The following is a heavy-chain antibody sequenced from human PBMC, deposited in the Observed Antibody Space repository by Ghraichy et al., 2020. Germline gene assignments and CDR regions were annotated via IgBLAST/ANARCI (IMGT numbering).Heavy chain of an antibody. J-gene: IGHJ4*02. CDR3: ARHVVVIAIRNSGALDY. D-gene: IGHD2-21*01. V-gene: IGHV4-39*01. CDR1: GGSISSSSYY. Sequence: SQTLSLTCTVSGGSISSSSYYWGWIRQPPGKGLEWIGSIYYSGSTYYNPSLKSRVTISVDTSKNQFSLKLSSVTATDTAVYYCARHVVVIAIRNSGALDYWGQGTLVTVSS. CDR2: IYYSGST.